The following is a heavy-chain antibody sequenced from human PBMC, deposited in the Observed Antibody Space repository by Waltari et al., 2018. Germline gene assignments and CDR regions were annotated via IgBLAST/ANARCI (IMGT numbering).Heavy chain of an antibody. V-gene: IGHV4-61*02. CDR2: IYTSGST. Sequence: QVQLQESGPGLVKPSQTLSLTCTVSGGSISGSSYYWSWIRQPAGKGLEWIGRIYTSGSTNYNPSPKSRVTLSVDTSKNQFSLKLSSVTAADTAVYYCARESDTSGYYYDYWGQGTLVTVSS. CDR3: ARESDTSGYYYDY. CDR1: GGSISGSSYY. D-gene: IGHD3-22*01. J-gene: IGHJ4*02.